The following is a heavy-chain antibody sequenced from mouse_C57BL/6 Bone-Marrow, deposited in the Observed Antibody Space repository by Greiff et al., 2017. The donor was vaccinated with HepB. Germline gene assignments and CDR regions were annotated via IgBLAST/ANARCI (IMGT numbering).Heavy chain of an antibody. CDR2: IYPRSGNT. V-gene: IGHV1-81*01. J-gene: IGHJ1*03. CDR1: GYTFTSYG. D-gene: IGHD1-1*01. Sequence: QVQLKESGAELARPGASVKLSCKASGYTFTSYGISWVKQRTGQGLEWIGEIYPRSGNTYYNEKFKGKATLTADKSSSTAYMELRSLTSEDSAVYFCASFTTVVSHWYFDVWGTGTTVTVSS. CDR3: ASFTTVVSHWYFDV.